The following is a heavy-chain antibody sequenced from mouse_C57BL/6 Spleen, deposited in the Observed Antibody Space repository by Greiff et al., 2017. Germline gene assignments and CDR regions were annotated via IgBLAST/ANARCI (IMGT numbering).Heavy chain of an antibody. V-gene: IGHV1-69*01. CDR2: IDPSDSYT. J-gene: IGHJ2*01. CDR3: ARSRGSSYEGNYYFDY. D-gene: IGHD1-1*01. CDR1: GYTFTSYW. Sequence: QVQLQQPGVELVMPGASVKLSCKASGYTFTSYWMHWVKQRPGQGLEWIGEIDPSDSYTNYNQKFKGKSTLTVDKSSSTAYMQLSSLTSEDSAVYYCARSRGSSYEGNYYFDYWGQGTTLTVSS.